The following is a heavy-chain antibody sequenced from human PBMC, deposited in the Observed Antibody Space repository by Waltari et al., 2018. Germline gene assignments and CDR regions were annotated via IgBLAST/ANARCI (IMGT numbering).Heavy chain of an antibody. Sequence: QVQLQQWGAGLLKPSETLSLTCAVYGGSFSGYYWSWIRQPPGKGLEWIGEINHSGSTNYNPSLKSRVPISVDTSKNQFSLKLSSVTAADTAVYYCARSARYNWNYADYWGQGTLVTVSS. J-gene: IGHJ4*02. V-gene: IGHV4-34*01. CDR2: INHSGST. D-gene: IGHD1-7*01. CDR1: GGSFSGYY. CDR3: ARSARYNWNYADY.